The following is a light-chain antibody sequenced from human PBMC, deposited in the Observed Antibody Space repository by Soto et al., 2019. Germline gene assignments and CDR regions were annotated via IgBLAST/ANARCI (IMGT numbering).Light chain of an antibody. CDR3: QQYGSSPAIT. V-gene: IGKV3-20*01. CDR2: GAS. J-gene: IGKJ5*01. Sequence: ETMMTQSPGTLSLSPGERATVSCRASQSVSSSYLAWYQQKPGQAPRLLIYGASSRATGIPDRFSGSGSGTDFTLTISRLEPEDFVVYYCQQYGSSPAITFGQGTRLEIK. CDR1: QSVSSSY.